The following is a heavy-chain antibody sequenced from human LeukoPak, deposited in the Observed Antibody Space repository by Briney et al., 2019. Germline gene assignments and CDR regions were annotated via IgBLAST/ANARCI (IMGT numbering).Heavy chain of an antibody. V-gene: IGHV4-61*02. CDR1: GGSISSGSYY. Sequence: PSETLPLTCTVSGGSISSGSYYWSWIRQPAGKGLEWIGRIYTSGSTNYNPSLKSRVTISVDTSKNQFSLKLSSVTAADTAVYYCARGFGYSYDLDYWGQGTLVTVSS. J-gene: IGHJ4*02. CDR2: IYTSGST. CDR3: ARGFGYSYDLDY. D-gene: IGHD5-18*01.